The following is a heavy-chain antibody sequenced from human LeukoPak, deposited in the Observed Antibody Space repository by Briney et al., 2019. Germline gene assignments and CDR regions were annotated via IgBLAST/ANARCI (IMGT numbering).Heavy chain of an antibody. V-gene: IGHV4-34*01. CDR3: ARGARDSLVSNYYFDY. CDR1: GGSFSGYC. Sequence: SGTLSLTCAVYGGSFSGYCWSWIRQPPGKGLEWIGEINHSGSTNYNPSLKSRVTISVDTSKKQFSLRLSSVTAADTGVYYSARGARDSLVSNYYFDYWGQGTLVTVSS. D-gene: IGHD5/OR15-5a*01. CDR2: INHSGST. J-gene: IGHJ4*02.